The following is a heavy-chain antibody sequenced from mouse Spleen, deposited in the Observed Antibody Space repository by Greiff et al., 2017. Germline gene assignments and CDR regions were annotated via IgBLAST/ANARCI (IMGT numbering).Heavy chain of an antibody. CDR1: GYTFTSYW. V-gene: IGHV1-69*01. CDR2: IDPSDSYT. D-gene: IGHD1-1*01. J-gene: IGHJ2*01. Sequence: QVQLQQPGAELVMPGASVKLSCKASGYTFTSYWMHWVKQRPGQGLEWIGEIDPSDSYTNYNQKFKGKATLTVDKSSSTAYMQLSSLTSEDSAVYYCARLRYYYFDYWGQGTTLTVSS. CDR3: ARLRYYYFDY.